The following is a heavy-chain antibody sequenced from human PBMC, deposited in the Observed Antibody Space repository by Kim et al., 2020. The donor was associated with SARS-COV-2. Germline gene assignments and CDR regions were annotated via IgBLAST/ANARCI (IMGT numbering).Heavy chain of an antibody. D-gene: IGHD6-19*01. CDR1: GGSISSYF. CDR3: ARGGIGWYGREHYFDY. CDR2: IYYSGST. Sequence: SETLSLTCTVSGGSISSYFWSWIRQPPGKGLEWIGYIYYSGSTNYNPSLKSRVTISVDTSKNQLSLKLSSVTAADTAVYYCARGGIGWYGREHYFDYWGQGTLVTVSS. J-gene: IGHJ4*02. V-gene: IGHV4-59*13.